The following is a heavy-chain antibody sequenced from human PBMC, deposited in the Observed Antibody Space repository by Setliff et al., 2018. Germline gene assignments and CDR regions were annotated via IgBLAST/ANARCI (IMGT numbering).Heavy chain of an antibody. Sequence: ASVKVSCKTSGYSFTVFGISWVRQAPGQGLEWMGWISPYYGNTNYAQQFQGRVTIITDESTSTAYMELSSLRFEDTAVYYCAREGVDTRSSTDYRYYMDV. CDR1: GYSFTVFG. D-gene: IGHD5-18*01. CDR2: ISPYYGNT. J-gene: IGHJ6*03. V-gene: IGHV1-18*01. CDR3: AREGVDTRSSTDYRYYMDV.